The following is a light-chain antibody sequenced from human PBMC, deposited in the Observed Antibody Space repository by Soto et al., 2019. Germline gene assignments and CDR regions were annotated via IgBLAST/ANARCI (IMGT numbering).Light chain of an antibody. CDR2: DAS. J-gene: IGKJ1*01. CDR1: QSISSW. V-gene: IGKV1-5*01. CDR3: QQYNSYSPWT. Sequence: DIQMTQSPSTLSASVGDRVTITCRASQSISSWLAWYQQKPGKAPKLLIYDASSLESGVPSSFSGSGSGTEFTLTISSLQPDDFATYYCQQYNSYSPWTFGQGTTVEIK.